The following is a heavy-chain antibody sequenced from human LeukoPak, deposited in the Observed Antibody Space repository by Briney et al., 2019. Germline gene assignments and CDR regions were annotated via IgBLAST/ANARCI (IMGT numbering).Heavy chain of an antibody. Sequence: ASVKVSCKASGYTFTGYYMHWVRQAPGQGLEWMGWINPNSGGTNYAQKFQGRVTMTRDTSISTAYMELSRLRSDDTAVYYCARVGTILTGFTFYNWLDPWGQGTLVTVSS. CDR2: INPNSGGT. J-gene: IGHJ5*02. CDR3: ARVGTILTGFTFYNWLDP. D-gene: IGHD2/OR15-2a*01. V-gene: IGHV1-2*02. CDR1: GYTFTGYY.